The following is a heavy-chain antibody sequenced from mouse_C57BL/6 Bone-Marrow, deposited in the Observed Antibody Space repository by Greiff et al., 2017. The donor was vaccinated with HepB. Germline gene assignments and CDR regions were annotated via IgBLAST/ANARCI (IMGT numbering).Heavy chain of an antibody. V-gene: IGHV5-4*01. CDR1: GFTFSSYA. J-gene: IGHJ3*01. D-gene: IGHD2-4*01. CDR3: ARDRYEYAHAY. CDR2: ISDGGSYT. Sequence: EVKLVESGGGLVKPGGSLKLSCAASGFTFSSYAMSWVRQTPEKRLEWVATISDGGSYTYYPDNVKGRFTISRDNAKNNLYLQMSHLKSEDTAMYYCARDRYEYAHAYWGQGTLVTVSA.